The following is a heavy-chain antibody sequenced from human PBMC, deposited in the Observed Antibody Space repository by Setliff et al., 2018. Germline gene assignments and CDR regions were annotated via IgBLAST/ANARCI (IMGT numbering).Heavy chain of an antibody. CDR1: GGSISSNGYY. D-gene: IGHD3-22*01. J-gene: IGHJ6*03. Sequence: SETLSLTCAVSGGSISSNGYYWTWIRQHPEKGLEWIGSIYRTGTTHYNPSLKSRVTMSVDTSKNQFSLKLSSVTAADTAVYYCAKRDYYDSSGYLLPYMDVWGKGTTVTVSS. V-gene: IGHV4-39*07. CDR2: IYRTGTT. CDR3: AKRDYYDSSGYLLPYMDV.